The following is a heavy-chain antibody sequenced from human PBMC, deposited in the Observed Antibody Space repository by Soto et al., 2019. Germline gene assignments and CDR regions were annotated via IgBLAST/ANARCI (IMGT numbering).Heavy chain of an antibody. D-gene: IGHD3-9*01. V-gene: IGHV3-33*01. CDR1: GFTFSSYG. CDR2: IWYDGSNK. Sequence: GGSLRLSCAASGFTFSSYGMHWVRQAPGKGLEWVAVIWYDGSNKYYADSVKGRFTISRDNSKNTLYLQMNSLRAEDTAVYYCARDRGDYDILTGPFDYWGQGTLVTVSS. CDR3: ARDRGDYDILTGPFDY. J-gene: IGHJ4*02.